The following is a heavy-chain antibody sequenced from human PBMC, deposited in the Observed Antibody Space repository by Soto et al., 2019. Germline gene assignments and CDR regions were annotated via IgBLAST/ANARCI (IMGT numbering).Heavy chain of an antibody. Sequence: GSLRLSCSASGFTFTNYAMHWVRQTPGEGLKYVSAISGNGGSTYYADSVKGRFTISRDNPKNTLYLQMSSLRPEDTAVYYCLKPVALRGGSYFDYWGRGALVTVSS. J-gene: IGHJ4*02. D-gene: IGHD4-17*01. V-gene: IGHV3-64D*06. CDR3: LKPVALRGGSYFDY. CDR2: ISGNGGST. CDR1: GFTFTNYA.